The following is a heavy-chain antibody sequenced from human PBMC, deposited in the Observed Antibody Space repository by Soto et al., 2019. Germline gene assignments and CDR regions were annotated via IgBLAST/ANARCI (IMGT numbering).Heavy chain of an antibody. J-gene: IGHJ3*01. CDR3: AKKGLGSLATYCNYGDCHYAFDL. Sequence: EVQLLESGGGLVQPGGSLRLSCAASGFTFTNYAMSWVRQAPGKGLEWVSTVSGGGDGTYYADSVKGRFSTSRDNSRNKVYLKMNSLRAEDTAVYYCAKKGLGSLATYCNYGDCHYAFDLWGQGTIVTVSS. D-gene: IGHD2-21*02. CDR1: GFTFTNYA. CDR2: VSGGGDGT. V-gene: IGHV3-23*01.